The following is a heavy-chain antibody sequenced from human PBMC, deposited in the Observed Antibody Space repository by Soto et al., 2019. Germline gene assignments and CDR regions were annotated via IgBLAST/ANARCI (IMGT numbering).Heavy chain of an antibody. CDR3: ARTGYYDILTGDQPNYYYYGMDV. J-gene: IGHJ6*02. CDR2: ISAYNGNT. Sequence: QVQLVQSGAEVKKPGASVKVSCKASGYTFTSYGISWVRQAPGQGLEWMGWISAYNGNTNYAQKLQGRVTMTTDTSTSTDNMGLRSLRSDYTGVYYCARTGYYDILTGDQPNYYYYGMDVWGHGTTVTVSS. D-gene: IGHD3-9*01. V-gene: IGHV1-18*01. CDR1: GYTFTSYG.